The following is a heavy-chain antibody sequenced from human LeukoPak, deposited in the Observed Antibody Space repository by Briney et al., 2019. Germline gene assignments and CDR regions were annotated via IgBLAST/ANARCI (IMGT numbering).Heavy chain of an antibody. CDR3: ATVCTYVSPEAFDY. Sequence: GGSLRLSCAASGFTFSSYWMHWVRQAPGKGLVWVSRINSDGSSTSYADSVKGRFTISRDNPKNTLYLQMNSLRAEDTDVYYCATVCTYVSPEAFDYWGQATLVTVSS. J-gene: IGHJ4*02. CDR1: GFTFSSYW. CDR2: INSDGSST. V-gene: IGHV3-74*01. D-gene: IGHD3-10*02.